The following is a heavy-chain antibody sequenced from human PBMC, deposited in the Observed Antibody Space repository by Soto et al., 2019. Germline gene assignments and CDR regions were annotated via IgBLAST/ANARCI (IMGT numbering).Heavy chain of an antibody. J-gene: IGHJ4*02. Sequence: SETLSLTCTVSGGSISSFYWSWIRQPPGKGLEWIGYIYYSGSTNYNPSLKSRVTISVDTSKNQFSLKLSSVTAADTAVYYCARAITGFGELLDYWGQGTLVTVSS. V-gene: IGHV4-59*01. CDR2: IYYSGST. CDR3: ARAITGFGELLDY. CDR1: GGSISSFY. D-gene: IGHD3-10*01.